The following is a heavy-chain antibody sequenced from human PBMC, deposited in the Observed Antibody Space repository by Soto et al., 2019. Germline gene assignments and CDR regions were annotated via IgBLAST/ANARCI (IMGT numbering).Heavy chain of an antibody. V-gene: IGHV3-30-3*01. CDR1: GFTFSSYA. CDR2: ISHDGSNK. CDR3: AREGLERYFDY. J-gene: IGHJ4*02. D-gene: IGHD1-1*01. Sequence: HPGGSLRLSCAASGFTFSSYAMHWVRQAPGKGLEWVAVISHDGSNKYYADSVKGRFTISRDNAKNSLYLQMNSLRAEDTAVYYCAREGLERYFDYWGQGTLVTVSS.